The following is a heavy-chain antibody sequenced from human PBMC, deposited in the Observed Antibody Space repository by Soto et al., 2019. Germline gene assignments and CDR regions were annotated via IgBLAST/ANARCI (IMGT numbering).Heavy chain of an antibody. Sequence: QVHLVQSGAEVKKPGSSVKVSCKASGGSFSTYAINWLRQAPGQGLKWMGGIIPLFGTENYAQNFQDRFTFTADKSTTTAYMEVRSLTSEDTAVYYCATGFWSGPIAHYFDYWGQGTLVTVSS. V-gene: IGHV1-69*06. J-gene: IGHJ4*01. CDR3: ATGFWSGPIAHYFDY. D-gene: IGHD3-3*01. CDR1: GGSFSTYA. CDR2: IIPLFGTE.